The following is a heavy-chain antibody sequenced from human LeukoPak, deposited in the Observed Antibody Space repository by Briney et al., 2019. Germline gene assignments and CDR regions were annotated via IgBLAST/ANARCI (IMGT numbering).Heavy chain of an antibody. CDR3: ARFILGIAAAGDYFDY. CDR1: GGSINIGNYD. V-gene: IGHV4-30-2*01. D-gene: IGHD6-13*01. Sequence: MPSETLSLTWTISGGSINIGNYDWSWIRQPPGRGLEWFVYIYHTGNADYNPSLKNRFTISVDTSKNQFSLKLSSVTAADTAVYYCARFILGIAAAGDYFDYWGQGTLVTVSS. J-gene: IGHJ4*02. CDR2: IYHTGNA.